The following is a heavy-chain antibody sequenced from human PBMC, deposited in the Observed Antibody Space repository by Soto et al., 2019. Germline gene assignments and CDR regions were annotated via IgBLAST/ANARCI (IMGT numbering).Heavy chain of an antibody. CDR2: LKGRNVGGTI. CDR1: GFTFNDAW. Sequence: GGSLRLSCATYGFTFNDAWLSWVRQAPGKGLEWVGRLKGRNVGGTIDYAAPVTGRFTISSDESQNTLHLQMNSLKIEDTAVYYCNTEIGYRSGQNDQWGQGALVTVSS. D-gene: IGHD6-19*01. CDR3: NTEIGYRSGQNDQ. V-gene: IGHV3-15*07. J-gene: IGHJ4*02.